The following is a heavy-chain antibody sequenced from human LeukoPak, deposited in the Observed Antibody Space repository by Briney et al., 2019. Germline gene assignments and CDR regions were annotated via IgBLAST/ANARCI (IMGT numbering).Heavy chain of an antibody. CDR2: VDPEDGET. D-gene: IGHD3-22*01. Sequence: ASVKVSCKVSGYTLTELSMHWVRQAPGKGLELMGGVDPEDGETIYAQKFQGRVSMTEDTSTDTAYMELSSLRSEHTAVYYCETPRYYDSSGINAFDIWGQGTMVTVSS. J-gene: IGHJ3*02. V-gene: IGHV1-24*01. CDR3: ETPRYYDSSGINAFDI. CDR1: GYTLTELS.